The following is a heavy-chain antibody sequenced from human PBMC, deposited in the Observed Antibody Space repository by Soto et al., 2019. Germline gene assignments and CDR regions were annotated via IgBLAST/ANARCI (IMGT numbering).Heavy chain of an antibody. J-gene: IGHJ6*02. CDR3: ARYKGWGFLKWSPSYGMDV. CDR2: IYTGGST. V-gene: IGHV3-66*01. D-gene: IGHD3-3*01. Sequence: GWSLRLCWACAAGNFRGHSMQLVRPATGKGLEWVSAIYTGGSTYYADSVKGRFTISRDNSKNTLYLQMNSLRAEDTAVYYCARYKGWGFLKWSPSYGMDVWGQGTTVTFSS. CDR1: AGNFRGHS.